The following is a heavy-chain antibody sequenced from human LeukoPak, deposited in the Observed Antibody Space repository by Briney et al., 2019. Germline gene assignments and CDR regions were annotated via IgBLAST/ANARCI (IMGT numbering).Heavy chain of an antibody. CDR2: ISGSGGST. CDR3: AKDLAYSSSWIDSTDY. Sequence: GRSLRLSCAASGFTFSSYAMSWVRQTPEKGLEWVSAISGSGGSTYYADSVKGRFTISRDNSKNTLYLQMNSLRAEDTAVYFCAKDLAYSSSWIDSTDYWGQGALVTVSS. V-gene: IGHV3-23*01. CDR1: GFTFSSYA. J-gene: IGHJ4*02. D-gene: IGHD6-13*01.